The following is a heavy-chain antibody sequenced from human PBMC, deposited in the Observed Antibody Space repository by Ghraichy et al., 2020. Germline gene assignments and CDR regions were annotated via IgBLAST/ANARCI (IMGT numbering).Heavy chain of an antibody. CDR2: IYYSGST. CDR1: GGSISSSSYY. Sequence: SETLSLTCTVSGGSISSSSYYWGWIRQPPGKGLEWIGSIYYSGSTYYNPSLKSRVTISVDTSKNQFSLKLSSVTAADTAVYYCARHGGRVGRFDYWGQGTLVTVSS. V-gene: IGHV4-39*01. J-gene: IGHJ4*02. CDR3: ARHGGRVGRFDY. D-gene: IGHD1-26*01.